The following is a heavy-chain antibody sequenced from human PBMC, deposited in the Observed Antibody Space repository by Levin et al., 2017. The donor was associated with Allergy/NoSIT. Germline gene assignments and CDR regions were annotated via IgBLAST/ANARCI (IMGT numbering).Heavy chain of an antibody. CDR2: ISSSSSTI. Sequence: GGSLRLSCAASGFTFSSYSMNWVRQAPGKGLEWVSYISSSSSTIYYADSVKGRFTISRDNAKNSLYLQMNSLRAEDTAVYYCASLVDCSGGSCYNPFDYWGQGTLVTVSS. V-gene: IGHV3-48*01. J-gene: IGHJ4*02. CDR3: ASLVDCSGGSCYNPFDY. CDR1: GFTFSSYS. D-gene: IGHD2-15*01.